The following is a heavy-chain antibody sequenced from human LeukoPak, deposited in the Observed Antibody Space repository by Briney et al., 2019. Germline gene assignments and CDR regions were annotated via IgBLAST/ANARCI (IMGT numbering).Heavy chain of an antibody. Sequence: QTGGSLRLSCAASGFTFSSYAMSWVRQAPGKGLEWVSAISGSGGSTYYADSVKGRFTISRDNSKNTLYLQMNSLRAEDTAVYYCAKGYYDSSGYPTPHFDYWGQGTLVTVSS. CDR2: ISGSGGST. CDR3: AKGYYDSSGYPTPHFDY. D-gene: IGHD3-22*01. V-gene: IGHV3-23*01. CDR1: GFTFSSYA. J-gene: IGHJ4*02.